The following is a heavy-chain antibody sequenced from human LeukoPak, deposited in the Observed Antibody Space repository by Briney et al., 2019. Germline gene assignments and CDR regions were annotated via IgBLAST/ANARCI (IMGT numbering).Heavy chain of an antibody. J-gene: IGHJ4*02. CDR3: VRENHYYESSGYWAY. CDR2: INIDGSST. CDR1: GCTFSSCW. D-gene: IGHD3-22*01. V-gene: IGHV3-74*01. Sequence: GGSLRLSCAASGCTFSSCWMHWVRQAPGKGLEGVSRINIDGSSTTYADSVKGRFTISRDNAKNTLYVQMNSLRAEDTAVYYCVRENHYYESSGYWAYWGQGTLVTVSS.